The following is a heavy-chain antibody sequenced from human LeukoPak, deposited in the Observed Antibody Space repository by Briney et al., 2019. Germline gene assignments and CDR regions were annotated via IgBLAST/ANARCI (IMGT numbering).Heavy chain of an antibody. V-gene: IGHV3-23*01. CDR2: ISGSGGST. Sequence: GGSLRLSCAASGFTFSSYAMSWVRQAPGKGLEWVSAISGSGGSTYYADSVKGRFTISRDNSKNTLYLQMNSLRAEDTAVYYCAKGVAAARNLGLYFDLWGRGTLVTV. CDR1: GFTFSSYA. J-gene: IGHJ2*01. CDR3: AKGVAAARNLGLYFDL. D-gene: IGHD6-13*01.